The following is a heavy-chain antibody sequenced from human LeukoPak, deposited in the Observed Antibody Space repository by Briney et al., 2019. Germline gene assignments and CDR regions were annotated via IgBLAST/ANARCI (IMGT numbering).Heavy chain of an antibody. CDR1: GGSISSHY. D-gene: IGHD3-10*01. CDR3: ASWTMVRGVIQYHY. J-gene: IGHJ4*02. CDR2: IYYSGST. V-gene: IGHV4-59*11. Sequence: PSETLSLTCTASGGSISSHYWSWIRQPPGKGLEWIGHIYYSGSTNYNPSLKSRVTISIDTSKNQFSLKLSSVTAADTAVYYCASWTMVRGVIQYHYWGQGTLVTVSS.